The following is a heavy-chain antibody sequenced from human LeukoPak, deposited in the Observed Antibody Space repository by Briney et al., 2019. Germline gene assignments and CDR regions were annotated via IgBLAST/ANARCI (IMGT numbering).Heavy chain of an antibody. V-gene: IGHV1-18*01. J-gene: IGHJ6*03. CDR3: ARDVRNSYGYYYYYYMDV. CDR1: GYTFTSYG. Sequence: ASVKVSCKASGYTFTSYGISWVRQAPGQGLEWMGWISAYNGNTNYAQKLQGRVTMTTDTSTSTAYMELRSLRSDDTAVYYCARDVRNSYGYYYYYYMDVWGKGTTVTVSS. D-gene: IGHD5-18*01. CDR2: ISAYNGNT.